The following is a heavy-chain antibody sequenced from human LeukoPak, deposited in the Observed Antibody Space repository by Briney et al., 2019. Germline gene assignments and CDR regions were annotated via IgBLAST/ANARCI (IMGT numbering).Heavy chain of an antibody. Sequence: SETLSLTCTVSGGSISSSSYYWGWIRQPPGKGLEWIGSIYYSGSTYYNPSLKSRVTISVDTSKNQFSLKLSSVTAADTAVYYCARGVISTTSSSSLYYFDYWGQGTLVTVSS. CDR3: ARGVISTTSSSSLYYFDY. CDR1: GGSISSSSYY. D-gene: IGHD6-6*01. V-gene: IGHV4-39*01. CDR2: IYYSGST. J-gene: IGHJ4*02.